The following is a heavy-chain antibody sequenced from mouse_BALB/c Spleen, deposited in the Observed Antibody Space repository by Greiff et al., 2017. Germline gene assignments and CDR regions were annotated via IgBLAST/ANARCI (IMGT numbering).Heavy chain of an antibody. J-gene: IGHJ3*01. D-gene: IGHD2-2*01. CDR2: ISSGGSYT. V-gene: IGHV5-6-4*01. CDR1: GFTFSSYT. Sequence: EVNLVESGGGLVKPGGSLKLSCAASGFTFSSYTMSWVRQTPEKRLEWVATISSGGSYTYYPDSVKGRFTISRDNAKNTLYLQMSSLKSEDTAMYYCTRGDYGYDRFAYWGQGTLVTVSA. CDR3: TRGDYGYDRFAY.